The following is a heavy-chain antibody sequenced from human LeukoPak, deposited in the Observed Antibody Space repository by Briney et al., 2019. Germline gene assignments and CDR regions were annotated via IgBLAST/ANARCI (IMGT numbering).Heavy chain of an antibody. D-gene: IGHD1-26*01. CDR3: ARNASDSGTSYFDY. CDR1: GGSISSGTYY. J-gene: IGHJ4*02. V-gene: IGHV4-39*01. CDR2: IYYSGST. Sequence: SETLSLTCTVSGGSISSGTYYWGWVRQPPGKGLEWIGSIYYSGSTSYNPSLKSRVTISVDTSKNQFSLKLDSVTAADTAVYCCARNASDSGTSYFDYWGQGTLVTVSS.